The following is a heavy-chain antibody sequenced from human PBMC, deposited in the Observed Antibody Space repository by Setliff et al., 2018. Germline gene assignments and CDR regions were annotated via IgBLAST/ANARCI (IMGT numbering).Heavy chain of an antibody. CDR2: INPNSGGT. Sequence: GASVKVSCKASGYTFTSYYMHWVRQAPGQGLEWMGWINPNSGGTNYAQKFQGWVTMTRDTSISTAYMELSRLRSDDTAVYYCARVRSSGSKGMDVWGQGTTVTVSS. V-gene: IGHV1-2*04. D-gene: IGHD3-22*01. CDR3: ARVRSSGSKGMDV. CDR1: GYTFTSYY. J-gene: IGHJ6*02.